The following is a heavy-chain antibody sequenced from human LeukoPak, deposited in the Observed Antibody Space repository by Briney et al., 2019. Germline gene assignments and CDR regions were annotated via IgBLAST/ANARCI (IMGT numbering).Heavy chain of an antibody. J-gene: IGHJ4*02. CDR3: AKDREDYGDYSLDY. D-gene: IGHD4-17*01. CDR1: GFTFSDYY. Sequence: GGSLRLSCAASGFTFSDYYMSWIRQAPGKGLEWVSAISGSGGSTYYADSVKGRFTTSRDNSKNTLYLQMNSLRAEDTAVYYCAKDREDYGDYSLDYWGQGTLVTVSS. CDR2: ISGSGGST. V-gene: IGHV3-23*01.